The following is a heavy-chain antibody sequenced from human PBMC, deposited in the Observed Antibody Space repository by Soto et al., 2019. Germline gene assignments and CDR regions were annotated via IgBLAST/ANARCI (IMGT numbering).Heavy chain of an antibody. Sequence: QVQLQESGPGLVKPSGTLSLTCAVSGASISSSNWWSWVRQAPGKGLEWIGEIYHSGATTYNPSLKSRATISVDPSKNHFSLKLTSVTAADTAVYFCARDLGTGTDFWGRGTLVTVAS. CDR1: GASISSSNW. CDR3: ARDLGTGTDF. D-gene: IGHD1-1*01. CDR2: IYHSGAT. J-gene: IGHJ4*02. V-gene: IGHV4-4*02.